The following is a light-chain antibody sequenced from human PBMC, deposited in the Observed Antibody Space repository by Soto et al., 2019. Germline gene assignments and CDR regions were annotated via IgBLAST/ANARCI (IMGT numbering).Light chain of an antibody. V-gene: IGKV1-5*03. Sequence: DIPMSQSPSPLSASVGDRVTITCRASQSISSWLAWYRQNPGKAPKLLIYTASSLERGVPSRLSGSGSGTEFTLKLSSLQPDDFAPCYCQQYNRHSYTFGLWTKREIK. J-gene: IGKJ2*01. CDR1: QSISSW. CDR3: QQYNRHSYT. CDR2: TAS.